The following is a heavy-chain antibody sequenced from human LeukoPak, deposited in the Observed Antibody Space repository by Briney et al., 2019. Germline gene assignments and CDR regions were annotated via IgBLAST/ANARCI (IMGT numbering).Heavy chain of an antibody. CDR2: INTNTGNP. CDR1: GVTFSRCA. V-gene: IGHV7-4-1*02. CDR3: ARDPYSGSYYGGDAFDI. Sequence: ASVKVSCKTSGVTFSRCAISWVRQAPGQGLEWMGWINTNTGNPTYAQGFTGRFVFSLDTSVSTAYLQISSLKAEDTAVYYCARDPYSGSYYGGDAFDIWGQGTMVTVSS. D-gene: IGHD1-26*01. J-gene: IGHJ3*02.